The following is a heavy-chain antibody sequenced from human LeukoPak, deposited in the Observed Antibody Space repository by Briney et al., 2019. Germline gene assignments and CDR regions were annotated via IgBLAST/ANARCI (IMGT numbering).Heavy chain of an antibody. Sequence: SETLSLTCTVCGASISGYYWGWIRQPPGEGLEWIGYIYYSGTTNYIPSLKSRVTISVDTSKNQFSLNLHSVTAADTAVYYCVKVGTGTVDYWGQGTLVTVSS. J-gene: IGHJ4*02. CDR1: GASISGYY. D-gene: IGHD1-1*01. CDR2: IYYSGTT. CDR3: VKVGTGTVDY. V-gene: IGHV4-59*01.